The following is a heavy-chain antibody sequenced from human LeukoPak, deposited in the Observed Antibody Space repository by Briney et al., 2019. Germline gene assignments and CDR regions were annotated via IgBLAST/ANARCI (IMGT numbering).Heavy chain of an antibody. V-gene: IGHV3-53*01. D-gene: IGHD3-10*01. CDR3: ARHGSITMVRGKRRYYYMDV. CDR2: IYNGDGT. Sequence: PSETLSLTCAVYGGSFSGYYWSWIRQAPGKGLEWVSVIYNGDGTYYADSVKGRFTISRDNSKNTLYLQMNSLRAEDTAVYYCARHGSITMVRGKRRYYYMDVWGKGTTVTISS. J-gene: IGHJ6*03. CDR1: GGSFSGYY.